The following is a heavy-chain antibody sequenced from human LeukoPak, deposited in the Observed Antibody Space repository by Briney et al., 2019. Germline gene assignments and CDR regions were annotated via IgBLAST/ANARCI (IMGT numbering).Heavy chain of an antibody. D-gene: IGHD6-19*01. CDR2: IYSGGST. CDR3: ARELAVAGTIFYFDY. Sequence: PGRSLRLSCAASVFTVSSNYMSCVRQAPGKALECVSVIYSGGSTYYADSVKGRFTISRDNSKNTLYLQMNSLRAEDTAVYYCARELAVAGTIFYFDYWGQGTLVTVSS. CDR1: VFTVSSNY. J-gene: IGHJ4*02. V-gene: IGHV3-66*01.